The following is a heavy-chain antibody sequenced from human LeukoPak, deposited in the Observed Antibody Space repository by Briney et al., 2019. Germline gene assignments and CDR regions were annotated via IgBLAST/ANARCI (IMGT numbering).Heavy chain of an antibody. CDR3: AKDSVNYDILTGYQNWYFDL. Sequence: GGSLRLSCAASGFTCSSYAMSWVRQAPGKGLEWFSAISGSGGSTYYADSVKGRFTISRDNSKNTLYLQMNSLRAEDTAVYYCAKDSVNYDILTGYQNWYFDLWGRGTLVTVSS. CDR2: ISGSGGST. CDR1: GFTCSSYA. J-gene: IGHJ2*01. D-gene: IGHD3-9*01. V-gene: IGHV3-23*01.